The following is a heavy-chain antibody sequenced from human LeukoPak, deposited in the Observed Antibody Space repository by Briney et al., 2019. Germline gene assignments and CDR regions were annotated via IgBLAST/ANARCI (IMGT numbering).Heavy chain of an antibody. CDR1: GFTFSSYA. CDR3: AKSPGYAVVPAAMYFDY. J-gene: IGHJ4*02. V-gene: IGHV3-23*01. CDR2: ISGSGGST. Sequence: GGSLRLSCAASGFTFSSYAMSWVRQAPGKGLEWVSAISGSGGSTYYADSVKGRFTISRDNSKNMLYLQMNSLRAEDTAVYYCAKSPGYAVVPAAMYFDYWGQGTLVTVSS. D-gene: IGHD2-2*01.